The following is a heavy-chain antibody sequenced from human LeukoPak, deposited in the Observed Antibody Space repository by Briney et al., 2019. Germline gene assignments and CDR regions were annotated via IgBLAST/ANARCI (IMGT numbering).Heavy chain of an antibody. CDR2: INLNSGGT. CDR3: ARGGETTVVTPWGGY. CDR1: GYTFSGYY. D-gene: IGHD4-23*01. J-gene: IGHJ4*02. Sequence: ASVEVSCKASGYTFSGYYMHWVRQAPGQGLEWMGWINLNSGGTNYAQKFQGRVTMTRDTSISTAYMELSRLRSDDTAVYYCARGGETTVVTPWGGYWGQGTLVTVSS. V-gene: IGHV1-2*02.